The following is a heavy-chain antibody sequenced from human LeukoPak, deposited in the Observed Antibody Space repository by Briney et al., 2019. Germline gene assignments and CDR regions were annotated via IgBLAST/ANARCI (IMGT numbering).Heavy chain of an antibody. CDR2: ISGSGGST. D-gene: IGHD2-2*01. CDR3: AGTAAMGYYYYYYMDV. Sequence: GSLELSCAASGINFSSQAMSWGRQAPGKGLGGVPAISGSGGSTYYADSVKGRFTISRDNSKNTLYLQMNSLRAEDTAVYYCAGTAAMGYYYYYYMDVWGKGTTVTVSS. J-gene: IGHJ6*03. CDR1: GINFSSQA. V-gene: IGHV3-23*01.